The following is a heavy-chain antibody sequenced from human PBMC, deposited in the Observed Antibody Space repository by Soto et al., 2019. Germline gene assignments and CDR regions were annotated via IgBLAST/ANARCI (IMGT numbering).Heavy chain of an antibody. J-gene: IGHJ4*02. Sequence: ASVKVACKASGYTFTGSYMHWVRQAPGQGLEWMGWINPNSGGTNYAQKFQGRVTMTRDTSISTAYMELSRLRSDDTAVYYCARGIAVAGRGVCGYWGQGTLVTVSS. CDR1: GYTFTGSY. V-gene: IGHV1-2*02. CDR3: ARGIAVAGRGVCGY. CDR2: INPNSGGT. D-gene: IGHD6-19*01.